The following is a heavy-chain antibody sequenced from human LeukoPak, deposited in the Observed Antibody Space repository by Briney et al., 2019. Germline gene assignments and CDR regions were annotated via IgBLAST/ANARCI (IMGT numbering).Heavy chain of an antibody. D-gene: IGHD3-22*01. V-gene: IGHV4-38-2*02. CDR3: AREGYYYDSSGYHPPPGYVRD. CDR1: GYSTSSGYY. J-gene: IGHJ4*02. CDR2: IYHSGST. Sequence: PSETLSLTCTVSGYSTSSGYYWGWIRQPPGKGLEWIGSIYHSGSTYYNPSLKSRVTISVDTSKNQFSLKLSSVTAADTAVYYCAREGYYYDSSGYHPPPGYVRDWGQGTLVTVSS.